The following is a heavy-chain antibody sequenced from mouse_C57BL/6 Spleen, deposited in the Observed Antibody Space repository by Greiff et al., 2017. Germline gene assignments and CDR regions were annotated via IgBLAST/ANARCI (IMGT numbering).Heavy chain of an antibody. CDR2: IDPETGGT. V-gene: IGHV1-15*01. Sequence: QVQLQQPGAELVRPGASVTLSCTASGYTFTDYEMHWVKQTPVHGLEWIGAIDPETGGTAYNQKFKGKAILTADKSSSTAYMELRSLTSEDSAVYYCTRDYGNLFAYWGQGTLVTVSA. CDR1: GYTFTDYE. D-gene: IGHD2-1*01. J-gene: IGHJ3*01. CDR3: TRDYGNLFAY.